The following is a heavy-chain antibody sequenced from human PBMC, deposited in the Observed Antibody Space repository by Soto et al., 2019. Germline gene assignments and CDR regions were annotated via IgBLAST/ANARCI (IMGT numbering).Heavy chain of an antibody. CDR2: IIPIYDTS. J-gene: IGHJ6*02. Sequence: QPQLVQSGAELKKPGSSVKVSCKASGGTFSSNAISWVRQAPGQGLEWLGGIIPIYDTSNYAEKFQGRVMISADRSTSTAYMELRSLRSEDTAVYYCARGAVMSVIPPRYTTDVWGQGTTVTVSS. CDR1: GGTFSSNA. V-gene: IGHV1-69*06. CDR3: ARGAVMSVIPPRYTTDV. D-gene: IGHD2-8*02.